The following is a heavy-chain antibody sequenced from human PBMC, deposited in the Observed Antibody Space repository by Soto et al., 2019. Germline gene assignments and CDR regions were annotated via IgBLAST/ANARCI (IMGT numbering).Heavy chain of an antibody. CDR1: GGSISSYY. Sequence: SETLSLTCTVSGGSISSYYWSWIRQPPGKGLEWIGYIYYSGSTNYNPSLKSRVTISVDTSKNQFSLKLSSVTAADTAVYYCARVCPEYYGSGSFAGSWFDPWGQGTLVTVSS. V-gene: IGHV4-59*01. CDR2: IYYSGST. J-gene: IGHJ5*02. D-gene: IGHD3-10*01. CDR3: ARVCPEYYGSGSFAGSWFDP.